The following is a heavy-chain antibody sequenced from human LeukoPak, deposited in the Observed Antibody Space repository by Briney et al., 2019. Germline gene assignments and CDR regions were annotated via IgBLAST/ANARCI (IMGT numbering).Heavy chain of an antibody. Sequence: PGGSLRLSCAASGFTFSSFPMSWVPQAPGKGWEWFSSISGSGGSTYYADSVKGRFTISRDNSKNTLYLQMNSLRAEDTAVYYCAKDSTTVTTVYWFDPWGQGTLVTVSS. D-gene: IGHD4-17*01. V-gene: IGHV3-23*01. CDR2: ISGSGGST. J-gene: IGHJ5*02. CDR3: AKDSTTVTTVYWFDP. CDR1: GFTFSSFP.